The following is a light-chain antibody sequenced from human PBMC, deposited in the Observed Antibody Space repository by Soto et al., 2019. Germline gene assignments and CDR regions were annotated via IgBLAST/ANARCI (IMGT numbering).Light chain of an antibody. CDR1: QNLVYSDGNIF. J-gene: IGKJ1*01. CDR2: MVS. V-gene: IGKV2-30*01. CDR3: MQGTGWPWT. Sequence: DVVMTQSPLSLPVTLGQPASISCRSSQNLVYSDGNIFLNWFQQRPGQAPRRLIYMVSKRESGVPDRFSGSGSGADFTLKISRVEAEDVGVYFCMQGTGWPWTFGQGTMVEIK.